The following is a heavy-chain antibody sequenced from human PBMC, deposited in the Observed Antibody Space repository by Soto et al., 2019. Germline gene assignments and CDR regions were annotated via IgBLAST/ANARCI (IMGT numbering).Heavy chain of an antibody. CDR3: AREMHWLGNGMDV. V-gene: IGHV4-59*01. Sequence: PWETLALTGTVSGGAIRSNYWSWIRQPPGKGREGMGDINNRGRTNNNPSLMSRVTISVDTSKNQFSLKLSSVTAADTAVYYCAREMHWLGNGMDVWGQGTTVTGSS. J-gene: IGHJ6*02. CDR2: INNRGRT. CDR1: GGAIRSNY. D-gene: IGHD6-19*01.